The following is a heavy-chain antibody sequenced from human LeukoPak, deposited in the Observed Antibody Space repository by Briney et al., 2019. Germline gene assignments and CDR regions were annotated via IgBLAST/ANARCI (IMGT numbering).Heavy chain of an antibody. Sequence: GGSLRLSCAASGFTLSSYGMHWVRQAPGKGLEWVAFIHYDGSNKYYADSVKGRFTISRDNSKNTLYLQMNSLRAEDTAVYYCAKGNGIAVAVYYFDYWGQGTLVTVSS. CDR1: GFTLSSYG. J-gene: IGHJ4*02. D-gene: IGHD6-19*01. V-gene: IGHV3-30*02. CDR3: AKGNGIAVAVYYFDY. CDR2: IHYDGSNK.